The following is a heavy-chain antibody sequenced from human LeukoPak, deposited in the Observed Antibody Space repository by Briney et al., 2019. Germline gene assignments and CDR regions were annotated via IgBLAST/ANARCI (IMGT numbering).Heavy chain of an antibody. V-gene: IGHV4-34*01. D-gene: IGHD4-23*01. CDR3: ARLPIYRGSTDAFDI. CDR2: INHSGST. Sequence: PSETLSLTCAVYGGSFSGYYWSWIRQPPGKGLEWIGEINHSGSTNYNPSLKSRVTISVDTSKNQFSLKLSSVTAADTAVYYCARLPIYRGSTDAFDIWGQGTMVTVSS. CDR1: GGSFSGYY. J-gene: IGHJ3*02.